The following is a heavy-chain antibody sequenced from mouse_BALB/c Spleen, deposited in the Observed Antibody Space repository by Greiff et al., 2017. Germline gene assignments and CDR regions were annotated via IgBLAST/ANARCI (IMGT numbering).Heavy chain of an antibody. CDR1: GYSITSDYA. J-gene: IGHJ1*01. CDR2: ISYSGST. CDR3: ARNYGYDRYFDV. Sequence: EVQLQESGPGLVKPSQSLSLTCTVTGYSITSDYAWNWIRQFPGNKLEWMGYISYSGSTSYNPSLKSRISITRDTSKNQFFLQLNSVTTEDTATYYCARNYGYDRYFDVWGAGTTVTVSS. D-gene: IGHD2-2*01. V-gene: IGHV3-2*02.